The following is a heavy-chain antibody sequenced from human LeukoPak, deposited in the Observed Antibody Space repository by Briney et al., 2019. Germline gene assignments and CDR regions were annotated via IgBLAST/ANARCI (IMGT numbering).Heavy chain of an antibody. V-gene: IGHV3-48*03. J-gene: IGHJ4*02. CDR3: AKACISGPFGGVMGY. D-gene: IGHD3-16*01. Sequence: PGGSLRLSCAASKFTFSSYEMNWVRQAPGEGLEWVSYISSSGSSIYYADSVKGRFTISRDNSKNTLYLQMNSLRAEDTAVYYCAKACISGPFGGVMGYWGQGTLVTVSS. CDR1: KFTFSSYE. CDR2: ISSSGSSI.